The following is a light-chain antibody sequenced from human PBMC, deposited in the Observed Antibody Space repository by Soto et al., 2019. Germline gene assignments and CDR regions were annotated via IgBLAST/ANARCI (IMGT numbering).Light chain of an antibody. CDR2: GAS. Sequence: DIVLTQSPGTLSLSPGERATLSCRATQTISNKYLAWYQHKPGQAPRLLIYGASSRAIGIPDRFSGSGSATDFTLTISRLEPEDSAVYYCQQYGSTFGQGTRLESK. J-gene: IGKJ5*01. CDR1: QTISNKY. CDR3: QQYGST. V-gene: IGKV3-20*01.